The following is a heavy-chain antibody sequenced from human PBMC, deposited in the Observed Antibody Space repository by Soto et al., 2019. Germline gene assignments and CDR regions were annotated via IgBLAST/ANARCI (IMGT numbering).Heavy chain of an antibody. CDR2: ISYDGSNK. J-gene: IGHJ5*01. D-gene: IGHD3-22*01. CDR3: MKDGEGLYYYDTSGPRSWFYS. V-gene: IGHV3-30*18. CDR1: GFTFSRYG. Sequence: QVQLVESGGGVVQPGRSLRLSCAASGFTFSRYGMHWVRQAPGKGLEWVTIISYDGSNKFYADSVKGRFTISRDNSKNTLYLEMNSLRLEDTAVYYCMKDGEGLYYYDTSGPRSWFYSWGQGTLVTVSS.